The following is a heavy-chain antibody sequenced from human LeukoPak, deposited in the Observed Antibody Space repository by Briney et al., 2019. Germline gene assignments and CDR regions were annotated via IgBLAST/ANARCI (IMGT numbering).Heavy chain of an antibody. D-gene: IGHD3-10*01. J-gene: IGHJ4*02. CDR3: AKSFMD. CDR2: ISSGGTTI. V-gene: IGHV3-48*03. CDR1: GFTFSSYE. Sequence: GGSLRLSCAASGFTFSSYETNWVRQAPGKGLEWVSHISSGGTTIYYADSVKGRFTISRDNAKNSLYLQMNGLRAEDTAVYYCAKSFMDWGQGTLVTVSS.